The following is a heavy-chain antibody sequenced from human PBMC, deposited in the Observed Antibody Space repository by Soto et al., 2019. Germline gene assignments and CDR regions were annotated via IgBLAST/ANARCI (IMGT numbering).Heavy chain of an antibody. CDR1: GFTFSDYV. V-gene: IGHV3-30*14. Sequence: QVRLVESGGGVVQPGTSLRLSCAASGFTFSDYVLHWVRQAAGKGLEWVASMTYDGATEYYADSVKGRFTMSRDNSKRALSLQMNSLRPDDTAVYYCARVRLSIAVNDALDVWGQGTTVTVSS. D-gene: IGHD3-3*02. J-gene: IGHJ3*01. CDR3: ARVRLSIAVNDALDV. CDR2: MTYDGATE.